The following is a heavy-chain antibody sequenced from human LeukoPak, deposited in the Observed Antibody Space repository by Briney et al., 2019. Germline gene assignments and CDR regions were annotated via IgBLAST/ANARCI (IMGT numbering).Heavy chain of an antibody. J-gene: IGHJ4*02. CDR3: ARKSASGNYPLDY. V-gene: IGHV3-21*04. Sequence: PGGSLRLSCAASGFTFSNYGMNWVRQAPGKGLEWVSSISSSSSHIYYADSVKGRFTNSRDNAKNTVFLQMSSLRAEDTALYYCARKSASGNYPLDYWGQGTLVTVSS. CDR2: ISSSSSHI. D-gene: IGHD3-10*01. CDR1: GFTFSNYG.